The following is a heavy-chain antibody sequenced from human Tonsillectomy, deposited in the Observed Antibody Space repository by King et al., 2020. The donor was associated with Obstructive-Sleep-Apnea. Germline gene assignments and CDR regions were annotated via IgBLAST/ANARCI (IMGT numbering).Heavy chain of an antibody. J-gene: IGHJ4*02. Sequence: QLQESGPGLVKPSETLSLTCTGEGGSITSSYWSWIRQSPGKGLEWIGNIYYNGRTNYNPSLKSRVTISIDTSKNQFSLKLSSVTAADTAVYYCARDRGCSACPIDYWGQGTLVTVSS. CDR2: IYYNGRT. V-gene: IGHV4-59*01. CDR3: ARDRGCSACPIDY. CDR1: GGSITSSY. D-gene: IGHD6-19*01.